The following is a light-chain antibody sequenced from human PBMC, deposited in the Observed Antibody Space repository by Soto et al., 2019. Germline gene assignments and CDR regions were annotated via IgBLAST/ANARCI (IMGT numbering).Light chain of an antibody. CDR3: SSYTSSGPLVV. CDR1: SSDVGGYNY. J-gene: IGLJ2*01. CDR2: DVS. Sequence: QSALTQPASVSGSPGQSITISCTGTSSDVGGYNYVSWYQQHPGKAPKLMIYDVSYRPSGVSNRFSGSKSGNTASLTISGLQAEDEADYYCSSYTSSGPLVVIGGGTKVTVL. V-gene: IGLV2-14*03.